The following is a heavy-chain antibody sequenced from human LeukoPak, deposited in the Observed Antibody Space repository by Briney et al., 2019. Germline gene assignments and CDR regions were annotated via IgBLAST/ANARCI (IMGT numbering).Heavy chain of an antibody. V-gene: IGHV4-59*01. CDR2: IYYSGST. J-gene: IGHJ2*01. CDR1: GGSISSYY. CDR3: ARHASSGYYFLVSGDWYFDL. Sequence: PSETLSLTCTVSGGSISSYYWSWIRQPPGKGLEWIGYIYYSGSTNYNPSLKSRVTISVDTSKNQFSLKLSSVTAADTAVYYCARHASSGYYFLVSGDWYFDLWGRGTLVTVSS. D-gene: IGHD3-22*01.